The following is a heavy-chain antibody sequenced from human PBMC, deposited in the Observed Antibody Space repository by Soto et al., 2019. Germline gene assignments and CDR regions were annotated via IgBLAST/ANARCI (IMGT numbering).Heavy chain of an antibody. CDR2: IYYSGNT. Sequence: SETLSLTCTVSGGSISSYYWSWIRQPPGKGLEWIGYIYYSGNTNYKPSLKSRVTISVDTSKNQFSLKLSSVTAADTAVYYCARHAHEYYFYYYYMDVWGKGTTVTVS. V-gene: IGHV4-59*08. CDR3: ARHAHEYYFYYYYMDV. J-gene: IGHJ6*03. CDR1: GGSISSYY.